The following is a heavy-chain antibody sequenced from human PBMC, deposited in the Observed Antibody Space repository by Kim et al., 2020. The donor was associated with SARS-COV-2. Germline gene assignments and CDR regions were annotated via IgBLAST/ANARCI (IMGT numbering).Heavy chain of an antibody. V-gene: IGHV3-23*01. D-gene: IGHD3-22*01. CDR2: ISGSGGST. CDR3: ATSYYYDTIGAPLDY. Sequence: GGSLRLSCAASGFTFSSYAMSWVRQAPGKGLEWVSAISGSGGSTYYADSVKGRFTISRDNSKNTLYLQMNSLRAEDTAVYYCATSYYYDTIGAPLDYWGQGTLVTVSS. J-gene: IGHJ4*02. CDR1: GFTFSSYA.